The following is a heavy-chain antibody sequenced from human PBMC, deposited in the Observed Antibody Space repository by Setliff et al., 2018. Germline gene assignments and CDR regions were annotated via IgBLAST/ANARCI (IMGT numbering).Heavy chain of an antibody. V-gene: IGHV3-30*02. J-gene: IGHJ3*01. Sequence: GGSLRLSCAASGFTFNMYGMHWVRQAPGKGLEWVAFTRLDGNSKYYADSVKGRFTISRDNSKNTLYLQMSSLKTEDTAMYYCTTDRAACSGSSCYNGFDVWGQGTMVTVSS. D-gene: IGHD2-2*02. CDR2: TRLDGNSK. CDR1: GFTFNMYG. CDR3: TTDRAACSGSSCYNGFDV.